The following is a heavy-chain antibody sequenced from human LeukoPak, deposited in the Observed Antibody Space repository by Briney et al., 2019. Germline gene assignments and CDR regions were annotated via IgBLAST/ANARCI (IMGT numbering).Heavy chain of an antibody. D-gene: IGHD1-1*01. CDR1: GYTFTTYA. CDR3: ARVTTGGAFDI. V-gene: IGHV1-3*01. Sequence: ASVKVSCKASGYTFTTYAVHWVRQAPGQRLEWMGWINAANGNTKYSEKFQGRVTITRDTSASTAYINLSSLRSEDTAVYYCARVTTGGAFDIWGQGTMVTVSS. CDR2: INAANGNT. J-gene: IGHJ3*02.